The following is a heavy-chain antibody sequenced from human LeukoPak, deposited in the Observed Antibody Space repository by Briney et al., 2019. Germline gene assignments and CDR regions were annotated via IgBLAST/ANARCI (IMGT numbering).Heavy chain of an antibody. Sequence: ASVKVSCKTSGYNFIVYYLHWLRQAPGQGPEWMGRINPNSGGTNYAQKFQGRVTMTRDTSISTAYMELSRLRSDDTAVYYCASGPPPYYYDSSGYPYYFDYWGQGTLVTVSS. V-gene: IGHV1-2*02. J-gene: IGHJ4*02. CDR2: INPNSGGT. CDR1: GYNFIVYY. D-gene: IGHD3-22*01. CDR3: ASGPPPYYYDSSGYPYYFDY.